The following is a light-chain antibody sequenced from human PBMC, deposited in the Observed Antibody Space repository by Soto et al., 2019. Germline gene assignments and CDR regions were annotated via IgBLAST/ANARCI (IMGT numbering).Light chain of an antibody. V-gene: IGLV2-23*02. CDR3: CSDAGSGV. J-gene: IGLJ3*02. Sequence: QSALTQPASVSGSPGQSITISCTGNSSDVGSYNLVSWYQQHPGKAPKLMIYEVSKRPSGVSNRFSGSNSGNTASLTIPGLQAEDEADYYCCSDAGSGVFGGGTKLTV. CDR2: EVS. CDR1: SSDVGSYNL.